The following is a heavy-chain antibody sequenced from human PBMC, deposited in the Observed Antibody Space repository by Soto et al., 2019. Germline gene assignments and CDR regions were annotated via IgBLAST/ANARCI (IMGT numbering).Heavy chain of an antibody. CDR3: AKAGGAAAGYWYYFDY. V-gene: IGHV3-23*01. CDR2: ISGSGGST. CDR1: GFTFSSYA. J-gene: IGHJ4*02. D-gene: IGHD6-13*01. Sequence: GVLRLSCAASGFTFSSYAMSWVRQAPGKGLGWVSAISGSGGSTYYADSVKGRFTISRDNSKNTLYLQMNSLRAEDTAVYYCAKAGGAAAGYWYYFDYWGQGTLVTVSS.